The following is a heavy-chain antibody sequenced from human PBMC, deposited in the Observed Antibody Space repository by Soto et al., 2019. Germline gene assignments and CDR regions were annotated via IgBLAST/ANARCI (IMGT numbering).Heavy chain of an antibody. CDR3: ARDYDSSGYPRYYFDY. J-gene: IGHJ4*02. CDR2: IWFDGSKK. CDR1: GFTFSTYG. D-gene: IGHD3-22*01. Sequence: PGASLRLSSGTSGFTFSTYGMHGVRQAPGKWLEWVAVIWFDGSKKFYADSVKGRFTISRDNSKNTLYLQMNSLRAEDTAVYYCARDYDSSGYPRYYFDYWGQGT. V-gene: IGHV3-33*01.